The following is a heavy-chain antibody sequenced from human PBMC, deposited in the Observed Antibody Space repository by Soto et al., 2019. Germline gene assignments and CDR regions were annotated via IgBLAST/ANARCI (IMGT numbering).Heavy chain of an antibody. CDR3: ARGKRAGGTMIVVVIEAWFDP. D-gene: IGHD3-22*01. Sequence: GASVKVSCKASGYTFTSYYMHWVRQAPGQGLEWMGIINPSGGSTSYAQKFQGRVTMTRDTSTSTVYMELSSLRSEDTAVYYCARGKRAGGTMIVVVIEAWFDPWGQGTLVTVSS. CDR2: INPSGGST. V-gene: IGHV1-46*01. J-gene: IGHJ5*02. CDR1: GYTFTSYY.